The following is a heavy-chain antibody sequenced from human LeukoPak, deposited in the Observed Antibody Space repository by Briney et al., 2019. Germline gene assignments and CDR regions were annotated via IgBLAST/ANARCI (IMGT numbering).Heavy chain of an antibody. CDR2: ISYDGSNK. D-gene: IGHD5-12*01. V-gene: IGHV3-30-3*01. CDR1: GFTFSNYA. CDR3: ARDRGYSGYDGLDY. J-gene: IGHJ4*02. Sequence: PGGSLRLSCAASGFTFSNYAMHWVRQAPGKGLEWVAVISYDGSNKYDADSVKGRFTISRDNSKNILYLQMNSLRAEDTAVYYCARDRGYSGYDGLDYWGQGTLVTVSS.